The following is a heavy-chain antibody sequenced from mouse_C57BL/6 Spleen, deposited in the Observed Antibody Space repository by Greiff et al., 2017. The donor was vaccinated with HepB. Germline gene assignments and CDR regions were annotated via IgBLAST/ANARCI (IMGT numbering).Heavy chain of an antibody. CDR1: GYTFTEYT. CDR3: ARHRIYDGYYGYYAMDY. V-gene: IGHV1-62-2*01. Sequence: QVQLQQSGAELVKPGASVKLSCKASGYTFTEYTIHWVKQRSGQGLEWIGWFYSGSGSIKYNEKFKDKATLTADKSSSTVYMELSRLTSEDSAVYFCARHRIYDGYYGYYAMDYWGEGTSVTVSS. J-gene: IGHJ4*01. CDR2: FYSGSGSI. D-gene: IGHD2-3*01.